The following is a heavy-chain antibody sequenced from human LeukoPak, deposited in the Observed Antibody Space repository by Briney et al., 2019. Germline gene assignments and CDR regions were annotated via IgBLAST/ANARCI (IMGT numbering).Heavy chain of an antibody. J-gene: IGHJ4*02. V-gene: IGHV3-33*01. Sequence: GGSLRLSCAASGFTFSSCGMHWARQAPGKGLEWVAVIWGDGGTKIYADSVKGRFTISRDNSKNTLFLQMNSLRAEDTAVYYCARDLGGSPFDYWGQGTLVTVSS. CDR2: IWGDGGTK. CDR1: GFTFSSCG. D-gene: IGHD3-16*01. CDR3: ARDLGGSPFDY.